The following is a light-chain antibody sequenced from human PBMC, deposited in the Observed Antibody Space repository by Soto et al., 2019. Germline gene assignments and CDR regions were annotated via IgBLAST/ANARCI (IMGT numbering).Light chain of an antibody. CDR1: QSVSSY. J-gene: IGKJ3*01. Sequence: EIVLTQSPATLSLSPGERATLSCRASQSVSSYLAWYRQKPGQAPRLLIYDAFNKATGIPARFSGSGSWTDFTLTISSLELKDFAVYYCQERSNWPPTYGPGTKVVIK. CDR3: QERSNWPPT. CDR2: DAF. V-gene: IGKV3-11*01.